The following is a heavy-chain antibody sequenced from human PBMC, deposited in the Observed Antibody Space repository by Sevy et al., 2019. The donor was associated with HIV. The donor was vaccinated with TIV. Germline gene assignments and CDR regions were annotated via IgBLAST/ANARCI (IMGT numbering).Heavy chain of an antibody. CDR1: GFSLTTSD. Sequence: GGSLRLSCAASGFSLTTSDMHWVRQAPGKGLEWVAYVRNDGSNKYYADSVRDRFTISRDSPKNTLYLQMNSLRDEDTAIDYCARGRKTTEEWLEELDYYYGLDVWGQGTTVTVSS. CDR3: ARGRKTTEEWLEELDYYYGLDV. CDR2: VRNDGSNK. J-gene: IGHJ6*02. V-gene: IGHV3-30*02. D-gene: IGHD2-8*01.